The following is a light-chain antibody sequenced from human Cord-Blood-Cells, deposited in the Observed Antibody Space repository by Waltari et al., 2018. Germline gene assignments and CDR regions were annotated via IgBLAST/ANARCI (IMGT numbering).Light chain of an antibody. CDR1: QSISSW. J-gene: IGKJ1*01. CDR3: QQYNSYSRT. CDR2: DAS. Sequence: DIQMTSSPSTLSASVGDRVTITCRASQSISSWLAWYQQKPGKAPKLLIYDASSLESGVPSRFSGSGSGTEFTLTISSLQPDDFATYYCQQYNSYSRTFGQGTKVEIK. V-gene: IGKV1-5*01.